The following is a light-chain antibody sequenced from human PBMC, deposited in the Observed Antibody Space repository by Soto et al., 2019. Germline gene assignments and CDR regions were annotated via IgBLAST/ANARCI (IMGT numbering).Light chain of an antibody. V-gene: IGLV2-14*01. J-gene: IGLJ2*01. CDR2: DVS. Sequence: QSVLTQPASVSGSPGQSITISCTGTSSDVGGYNYVSWYQQHPGKAPKLMIYDVSNRPSGFSNRFSGSKSGNTASLTISGLQAEDEADYYCSSYTSSSTPVVFGGGTKVTVL. CDR1: SSDVGGYNY. CDR3: SSYTSSSTPVV.